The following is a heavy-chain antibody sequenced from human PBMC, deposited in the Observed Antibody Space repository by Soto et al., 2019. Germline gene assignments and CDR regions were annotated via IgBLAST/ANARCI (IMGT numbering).Heavy chain of an antibody. CDR2: IYYDGSKK. J-gene: IGHJ4*02. Sequence: QVQLAESGGGVVQPGRSLRLSCVASGFTFRNYGMHWVRQAPGKGLEWVAVIYYDGSKKYYADSVKGRFTISRDQSKNTLDLQMNSLRAEDTALYYCVRDISSSHFDLWGQGTLVSVTS. D-gene: IGHD6-6*01. CDR1: GFTFRNYG. V-gene: IGHV3-33*01. CDR3: VRDISSSHFDL.